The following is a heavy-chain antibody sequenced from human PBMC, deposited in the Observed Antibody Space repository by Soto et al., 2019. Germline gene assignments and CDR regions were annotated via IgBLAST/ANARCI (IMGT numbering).Heavy chain of an antibody. D-gene: IGHD2-8*01. V-gene: IGHV3-23*01. CDR1: GFVFRRNA. J-gene: IGHJ4*02. CDR2: ISGGGSTT. CDR3: ARDRYCTNGVCYTSVSPCFDY. Sequence: PGGSLRLSCVGSGFVFRRNAMNWVRQAPGKGLEWVSSISGGGSTTYYADSVKGRFTISRDNSKNTLFLQANSLRAEDSAVYYCARDRYCTNGVCYTSVSPCFDYWGQGTLVTAPQ.